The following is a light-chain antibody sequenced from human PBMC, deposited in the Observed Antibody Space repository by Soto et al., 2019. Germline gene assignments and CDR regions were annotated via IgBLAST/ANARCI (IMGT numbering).Light chain of an antibody. CDR2: DVS. CDR1: SRDIGTSNL. CDR3: SSYTTSNTRQIV. Sequence: QSALTQPASVSGSPGQSITISCTGTSRDIGTSNLVSWYQQYPGKAPKLIIYDVSNRPSGVSNPFSGSKSGNTASLTIPGLQPEDEADYYCSSYTTSNTRQIVFGTGTKVTVL. V-gene: IGLV2-14*02. J-gene: IGLJ1*01.